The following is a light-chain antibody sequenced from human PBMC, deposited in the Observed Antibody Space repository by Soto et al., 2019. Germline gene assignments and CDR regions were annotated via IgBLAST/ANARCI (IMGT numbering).Light chain of an antibody. J-gene: IGKJ2*01. V-gene: IGKV2-30*02. CDR2: EVY. Sequence: DVVMTQSPLSLPVTLGQPASISCRSSQSLVHSDGNTYLNWFQQRPGQSPRRLIYEVYNRDSGVPDRFSGSGSGTNFTLKISRVEAEDVGVYYCMQGTHWPPYTFGQGTKLEIK. CDR3: MQGTHWPPYT. CDR1: QSLVHSDGNTY.